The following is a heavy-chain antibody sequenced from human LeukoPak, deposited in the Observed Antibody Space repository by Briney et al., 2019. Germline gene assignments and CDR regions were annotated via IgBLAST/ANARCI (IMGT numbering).Heavy chain of an antibody. Sequence: PSETLSLTCTVSGGSISSYYWGWIRQPPGKELEWIGYIYYSGNTNYNPSLKSRVTISIDTSKNQFSLKLSSLTAADTAVYYCAACGSSWTNFDFWGQGTLVTVSS. CDR2: IYYSGNT. J-gene: IGHJ4*02. D-gene: IGHD6-13*01. V-gene: IGHV4-59*01. CDR1: GGSISSYY. CDR3: AACGSSWTNFDF.